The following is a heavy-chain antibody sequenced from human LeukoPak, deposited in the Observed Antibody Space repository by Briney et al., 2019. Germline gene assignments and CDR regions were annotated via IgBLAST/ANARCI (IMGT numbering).Heavy chain of an antibody. CDR3: ASLAMVRGVSGWFDP. CDR2: ISAYNGNT. Sequence: ASVKVSCKASGYTFTSYGISWVRQAPGQGLEWMGWISAYNGNTNYARKLQGRVTMTTDTSTSTAYMELRSLRSDDTAVYYCASLAMVRGVSGWFDPWGQGTLVTVSS. V-gene: IGHV1-18*01. CDR1: GYTFTSYG. D-gene: IGHD3-10*01. J-gene: IGHJ5*02.